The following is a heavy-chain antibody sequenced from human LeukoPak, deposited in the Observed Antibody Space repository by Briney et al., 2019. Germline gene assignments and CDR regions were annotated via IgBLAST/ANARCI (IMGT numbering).Heavy chain of an antibody. J-gene: IGHJ4*02. V-gene: IGHV3-23*01. D-gene: IGHD3-10*01. CDR2: ISGSGGST. Sequence: PGGSLRLSCAASGFTFSSYAMSWVRQAPGKGLEWVSAISGSGGSTYYADSVEGRFTISRDNSKNTLYLQMNSLGAEDTAVYYCADPVLLSDYWGQGTLVTVSS. CDR1: GFTFSSYA. CDR3: ADPVLLSDY.